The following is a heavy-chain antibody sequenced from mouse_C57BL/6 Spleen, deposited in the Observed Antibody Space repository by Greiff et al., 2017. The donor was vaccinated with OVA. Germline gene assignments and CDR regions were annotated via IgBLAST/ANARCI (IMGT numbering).Heavy chain of an antibody. CDR2: IYPGDGDT. V-gene: IGHV1-80*01. Sequence: VQLQQSGAELVKPGASVKISCKASGYAFSSYWMNWVKQRPGKGLEWIGQIYPGDGDTNYNGKFKGKATLTADKSSSTAYMQLSSLTSEDSAVYFCARSGGNYGYFDVWGTGTTVTVSS. CDR3: ARSGGNYGYFDV. CDR1: GYAFSSYW. J-gene: IGHJ1*03. D-gene: IGHD2-1*01.